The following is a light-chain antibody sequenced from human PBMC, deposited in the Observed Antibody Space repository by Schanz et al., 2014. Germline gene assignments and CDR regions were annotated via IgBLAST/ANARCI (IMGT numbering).Light chain of an antibody. CDR1: SSDVGGYNY. V-gene: IGLV2-11*01. Sequence: QSALTQPRSVSGSPGQSVAISCTGTSSDVGGYNYVSWYQQHPGKAPKLMIYDVSNRPSGVSNRFSGSKSGNTASLTISGLQAEDEADYYYAAWDDSLNSWVFGGGTKLTVL. CDR2: DVS. CDR3: AAWDDSLNSWV. J-gene: IGLJ3*02.